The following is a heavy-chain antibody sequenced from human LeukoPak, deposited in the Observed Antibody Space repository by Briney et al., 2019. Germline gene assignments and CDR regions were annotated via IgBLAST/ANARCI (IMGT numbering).Heavy chain of an antibody. CDR2: ISYDGSNK. V-gene: IGHV3-30-3*01. CDR1: GFTFSSYA. D-gene: IGHD3-3*01. Sequence: GGSLRLSCAASGFTFSSYAMHWVRQAPGKGLEWVAVISYDGSNKYYADSVKGRFTISRDNSKNTLYLQMNSLRAEDTAVYYCTRDTHGVNLGVNLYGDAFDIWGQGTMVTVSS. J-gene: IGHJ3*02. CDR3: TRDTHGVNLGVNLYGDAFDI.